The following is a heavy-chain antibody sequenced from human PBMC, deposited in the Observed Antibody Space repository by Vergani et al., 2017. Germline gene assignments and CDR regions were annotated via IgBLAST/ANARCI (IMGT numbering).Heavy chain of an antibody. J-gene: IGHJ4*02. CDR2: PSASDRRT. D-gene: IGHD3-3*02. V-gene: IGHV3-23*01. Sequence: EVQLLESGGALVQPGGSLRLSCAASGFTFIMHAMSWVRQAPGKGLEWVSTPSASDRRTHYADSVKGRFTIARDSSKTLYLQIDSLRVEDTAMYFCARDLAYSTAWPFFDARGQGTLVTVSS. CDR3: ARDLAYSTAWPFFDA. CDR1: GFTFIMHA.